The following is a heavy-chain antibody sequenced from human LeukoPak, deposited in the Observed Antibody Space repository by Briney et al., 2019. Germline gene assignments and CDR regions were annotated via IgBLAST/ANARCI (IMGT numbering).Heavy chain of an antibody. CDR3: ARDRAAAAKGY. Sequence: GGSLRLSCAASGFTFSSYWMNWVRQAPGKGLEWVANIKQDGSKKFYVDSVKGRFTISRDNAKNSLYLQMNSLRAEDTAVYYCARDRAAAAKGYWGQGTLVTVSS. V-gene: IGHV3-7*01. D-gene: IGHD6-13*01. J-gene: IGHJ4*02. CDR2: IKQDGSKK. CDR1: GFTFSSYW.